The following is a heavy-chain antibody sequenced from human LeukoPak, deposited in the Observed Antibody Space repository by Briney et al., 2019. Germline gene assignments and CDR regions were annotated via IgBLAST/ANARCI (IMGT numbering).Heavy chain of an antibody. Sequence: GRSLRLSCAASGFTFSSYAMHWVRQAPGKGLEWVAVISYDGSNKYYADSVKGRFTISRDNSKNTLYLQMNSLRAEDTAVYYCARDTAVERWLQSHYYYGMGVWGQGTTVTVSS. D-gene: IGHD5-24*01. J-gene: IGHJ6*02. V-gene: IGHV3-30-3*01. CDR1: GFTFSSYA. CDR3: ARDTAVERWLQSHYYYGMGV. CDR2: ISYDGSNK.